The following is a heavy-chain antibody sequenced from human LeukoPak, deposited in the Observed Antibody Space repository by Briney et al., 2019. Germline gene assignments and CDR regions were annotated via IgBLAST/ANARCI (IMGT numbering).Heavy chain of an antibody. Sequence: GGSLRLSCAASGFTLSNYWMSWVRQAPAKGLEWVANIKQDGTGYYVDSVKGRFTISRDNAKNSLYLQMNSLRVEDTAVYYCARIGSRDGYTVDYWGQGTLVTVSS. V-gene: IGHV3-7*01. J-gene: IGHJ4*02. CDR2: IKQDGTG. CDR1: GFTLSNYW. CDR3: ARIGSRDGYTVDY. D-gene: IGHD5-24*01.